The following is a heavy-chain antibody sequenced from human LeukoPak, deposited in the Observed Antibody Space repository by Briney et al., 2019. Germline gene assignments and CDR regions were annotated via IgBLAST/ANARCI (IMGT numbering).Heavy chain of an antibody. V-gene: IGHV1-2*02. CDR3: AASSPHCSGGSCYLYYFDY. Sequence: ASVKVSCKASGYTFTGYYMHWVRQAPGQGLEWMGWINPNSGGTNYAQKFQGRVTMTRDTSISTAYMELSRLRSDDTAVYYCAASSPHCSGGSCYLYYFDYWGQGTLVTVSS. J-gene: IGHJ4*02. D-gene: IGHD2-15*01. CDR2: INPNSGGT. CDR1: GYTFTGYY.